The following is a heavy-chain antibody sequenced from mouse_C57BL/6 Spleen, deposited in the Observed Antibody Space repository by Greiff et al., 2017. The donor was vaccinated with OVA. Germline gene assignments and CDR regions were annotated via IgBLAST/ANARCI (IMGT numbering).Heavy chain of an antibody. CDR3: ARKGYYSNPYYFDY. CDR1: GYTFTSYW. D-gene: IGHD2-5*01. J-gene: IGHJ2*01. CDR2: IYPGSGST. V-gene: IGHV1-55*01. Sequence: QVQLQQPGAELVKPGASVKMSCKASGYTFTSYWITWVKQRPGQGLEWIGDIYPGSGSTNYNEKFKSKATLTVATSSSTAYMQLSSLTSEASAVYYCARKGYYSNPYYFDYWGQGTTLTVSS.